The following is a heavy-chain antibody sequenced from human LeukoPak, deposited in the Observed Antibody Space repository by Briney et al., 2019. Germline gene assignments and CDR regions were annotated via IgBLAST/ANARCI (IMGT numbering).Heavy chain of an antibody. D-gene: IGHD6-13*01. J-gene: IGHJ4*02. V-gene: IGHV4-59*08. CDR3: TRLGQYSSSWYPDY. Sequence: SETLSLTCTVSGGSISSYYWSWIRQPPGEGLEWVGYVYYTGSTNYNPSLKSRVTISVDTSKNQFSLKVSSVSAADTAVYYCTRLGQYSSSWYPDYWGQGTLVTVSS. CDR1: GGSISSYY. CDR2: VYYTGST.